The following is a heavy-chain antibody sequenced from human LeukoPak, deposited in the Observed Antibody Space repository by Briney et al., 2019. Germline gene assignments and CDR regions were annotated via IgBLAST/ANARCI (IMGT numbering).Heavy chain of an antibody. V-gene: IGHV4-59*01. CDR3: ARDQNGGNTDAFDI. J-gene: IGHJ3*02. CDR1: GGSISSYS. D-gene: IGHD4-23*01. Sequence: PSETLSLTCTVSGGSISSYSWSWIRQPPGKGLEWIGYIYYSGSTNYNPSLKSRVTISVDTSKNQFSLKLSSVTAADTAVYYCARDQNGGNTDAFDIWGQGTMVTVSS. CDR2: IYYSGST.